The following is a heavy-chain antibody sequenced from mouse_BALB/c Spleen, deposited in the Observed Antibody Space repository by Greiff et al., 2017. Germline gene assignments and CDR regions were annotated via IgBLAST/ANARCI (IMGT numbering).Heavy chain of an antibody. CDR2: ISSGGST. CDR1: GFTFSSYA. CDR3: ARGITTVVSPMDY. V-gene: IGHV5-6-5*01. Sequence: EVKLMESGGGLVKPGGSLKLSCAASGFTFSSYAMSWVRQTPEKRLEWVASISSGGSTYYPDSVKGRFTISRDNARNILYLQMSSLRSEDTAMYYCARGITTVVSPMDYWGQGTSVTVSS. D-gene: IGHD1-1*01. J-gene: IGHJ4*01.